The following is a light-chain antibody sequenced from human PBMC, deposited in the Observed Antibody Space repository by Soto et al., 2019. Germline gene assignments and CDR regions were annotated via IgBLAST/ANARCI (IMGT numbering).Light chain of an antibody. V-gene: IGKV3-15*01. Sequence: EIVMTQSPATLSVSPGERVTLHCRASQSVTSNLAWYQHKPGQSPRLLIYRASARATGVPDRFSASGSGTEFTLTISSLQSEDFAVYYCQQYNNWPPITFGQGTRLEIK. CDR1: QSVTSN. CDR2: RAS. CDR3: QQYNNWPPIT. J-gene: IGKJ5*01.